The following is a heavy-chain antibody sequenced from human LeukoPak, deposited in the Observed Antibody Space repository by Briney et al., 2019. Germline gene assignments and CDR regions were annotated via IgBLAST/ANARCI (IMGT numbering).Heavy chain of an antibody. CDR1: GYSFISYY. Sequence: ASVKVSCKSSGYSFISYYVNWVRQAPGQGPEWMGRINPNTRDTNFARKFQGRVTLTRHTSTSTAYVELTRLRYDDTAVYVCARADAVDKETNTDFDYWGQGTRVTAS. CDR3: ARADAVDKETNTDFDY. V-gene: IGHV1-2*02. J-gene: IGHJ4*02. CDR2: INPNTRDT. D-gene: IGHD2-8*01.